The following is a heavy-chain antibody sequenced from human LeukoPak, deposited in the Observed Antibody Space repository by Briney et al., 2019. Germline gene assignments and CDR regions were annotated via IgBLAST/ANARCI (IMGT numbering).Heavy chain of an antibody. V-gene: IGHV4-4*02. Sequence: SETLSLTCAVSGGSISSSNWWSWVRQPPGKGLEWIGEIYHSGSTNYNPSLKGRVTISVDKSKNQFSLKLSSVTAADTAVYYCTRGGLTFGGNWGQGILVAVSS. D-gene: IGHD3-10*01. J-gene: IGHJ4*02. CDR3: TRGGLTFGGN. CDR2: IYHSGST. CDR1: GGSISSSNW.